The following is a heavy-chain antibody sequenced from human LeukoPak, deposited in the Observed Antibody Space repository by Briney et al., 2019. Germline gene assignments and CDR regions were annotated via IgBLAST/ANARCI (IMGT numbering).Heavy chain of an antibody. CDR1: GFTFDDYA. J-gene: IGHJ4*02. CDR3: AKDTQYSSGWFDY. Sequence: PSRSLRLSCAASGFTFDDYAMHWVRQAPGKGLEWVSGISWNSGSIGYADSVKGRFTISRDNAKNSLYLQMNSLRAEDTALYYCAKDTQYSSGWFDYWGQGTLVTVSS. V-gene: IGHV3-9*01. CDR2: ISWNSGSI. D-gene: IGHD6-19*01.